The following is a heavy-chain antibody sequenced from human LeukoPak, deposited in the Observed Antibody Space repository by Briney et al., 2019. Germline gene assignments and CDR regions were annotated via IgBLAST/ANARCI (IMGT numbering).Heavy chain of an antibody. J-gene: IGHJ6*03. CDR3: ARVKRSYYYYMDL. V-gene: IGHV4-38-2*02. CDR1: GYSINSIYY. CDR2: IYRRGST. Sequence: SETLSLTCTVSGYSINSIYYWGWIRQPPGKGLEWIGSIYRRGSTYYNPSLKSRVTISLDTSKNQFSLKLSSVTAADTAVYYCARVKRSYYYYMDLWGKGTTVTVSS. D-gene: IGHD6-6*01.